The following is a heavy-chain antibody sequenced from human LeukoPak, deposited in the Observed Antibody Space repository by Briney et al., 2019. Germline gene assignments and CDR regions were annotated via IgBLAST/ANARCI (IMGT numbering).Heavy chain of an antibody. J-gene: IGHJ4*02. D-gene: IGHD1-26*01. CDR2: ISGSGAST. V-gene: IGHV3-23*01. CDR3: AKDVGKWESLHFFDY. Sequence: GSLRLSCLTSGFTLSTNAMSWVRQAPGKGLEWISGISGSGASTYYADSAKGRFTISRDDSRNTLYLQMNSLRGDDTAVYYCAKDVGKWESLHFFDYWGQGTLVTVSS. CDR1: GFTLSTNA.